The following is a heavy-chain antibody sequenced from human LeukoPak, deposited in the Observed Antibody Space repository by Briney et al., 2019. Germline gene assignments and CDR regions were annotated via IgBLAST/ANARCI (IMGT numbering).Heavy chain of an antibody. CDR2: IKSKTDGGTT. CDR3: TTDRPTVPLDY. Sequence: KAGGSLRLSCAAAGFTFSNAWMSWVRQVPEKGLEWVGRIKSKTDGGTTDYAAPVKGRFTISRDDSKNTLYLHMNSLKAEDTAVYYCTTDRPTVPLDYWGQGTLVTVSS. J-gene: IGHJ4*02. CDR1: GFTFSNAW. V-gene: IGHV3-15*01. D-gene: IGHD4-17*01.